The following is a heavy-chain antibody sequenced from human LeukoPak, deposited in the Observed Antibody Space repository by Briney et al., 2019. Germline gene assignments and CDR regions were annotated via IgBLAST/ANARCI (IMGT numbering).Heavy chain of an antibody. J-gene: IGHJ6*03. Sequence: GRSLRLSCAASGFTFDDYAMHWVRQAPGKGLEWVSGISWNSGSIGYADSVKGRFTISRDNAKNSLYLQMNSLRAEDTAVYYCARDRSYYYDSSGYPYYYYMDVWGKGTTVTVSS. D-gene: IGHD3-22*01. V-gene: IGHV3-9*01. CDR2: ISWNSGSI. CDR1: GFTFDDYA. CDR3: ARDRSYYYDSSGYPYYYYMDV.